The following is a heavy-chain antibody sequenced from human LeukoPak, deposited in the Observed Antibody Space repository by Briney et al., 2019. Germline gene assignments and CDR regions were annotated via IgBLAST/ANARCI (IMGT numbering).Heavy chain of an antibody. Sequence: SETLSLTCTVSGGSISSGSYYWGWIRQPPGKGLEWIGSIYYSGTTYYNPSLKSRVTISVDTSKNQFSLKLSSVTAADTAVYYCARARQNPYFEERRRGNWFDPWGQGTLVTVSS. V-gene: IGHV4-39*01. CDR2: IYYSGTT. J-gene: IGHJ5*02. D-gene: IGHD3-9*01. CDR1: GGSISSGSYY. CDR3: ARARQNPYFEERRRGNWFDP.